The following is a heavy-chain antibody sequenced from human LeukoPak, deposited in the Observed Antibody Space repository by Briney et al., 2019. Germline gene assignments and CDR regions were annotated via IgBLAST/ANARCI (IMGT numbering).Heavy chain of an antibody. D-gene: IGHD3-10*01. CDR1: GFTFSSYS. CDR3: AKDQDYYYGSGSYENGMDV. Sequence: GGSLRLSCAASGFTFSSYSMNWVRQAPGKGLEWVSSISSSSSYIYYADSVKGRFTISRDNAKNSLYLQMNSLRAEDTALYYCAKDQDYYYGSGSYENGMDVWGQGTTVTVSS. CDR2: ISSSSSYI. J-gene: IGHJ6*02. V-gene: IGHV3-21*04.